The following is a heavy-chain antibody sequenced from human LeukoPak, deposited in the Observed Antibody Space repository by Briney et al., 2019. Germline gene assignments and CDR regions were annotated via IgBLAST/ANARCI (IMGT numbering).Heavy chain of an antibody. CDR1: GYTFSGYW. CDR2: ISRDGSSI. D-gene: IGHD3-22*01. J-gene: IGHJ3*02. CDR3: AKVDSSGYYDGDAFDI. V-gene: IGHV3-74*01. Sequence: PGGSLRLSCAASGYTFSGYWMQWVRQAPGKGLVWVSRISRDGSSISYADSVKGRFTISRDNAKNTLYLQMNSLRAEDTAVYYCAKVDSSGYYDGDAFDIWGQGTMVTVSS.